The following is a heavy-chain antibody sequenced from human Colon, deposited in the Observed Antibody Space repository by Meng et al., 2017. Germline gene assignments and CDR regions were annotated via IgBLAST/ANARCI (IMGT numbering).Heavy chain of an antibody. D-gene: IGHD5-12*01. V-gene: IGHV4-61*01. Sequence: ESGTGLVRPSVSLAHTCTATGGSVISNSSHWSWILQPPGKGLDWIAFIYYSGSTNYNPSLKIRVTISVDTSKNQFSLKVSSVTAADTAVYYCARDSGYDKNWFDPWGQGTLVTVSS. CDR1: GGSVISNSSH. J-gene: IGHJ5*02. CDR2: IYYSGST. CDR3: ARDSGYDKNWFDP.